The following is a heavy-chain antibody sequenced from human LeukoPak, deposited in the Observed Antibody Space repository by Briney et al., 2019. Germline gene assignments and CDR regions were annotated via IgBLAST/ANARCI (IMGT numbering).Heavy chain of an antibody. CDR1: GYTFTSYG. CDR3: ARLLGTAANDAFDI. V-gene: IGHV1-18*01. D-gene: IGHD2-2*01. CDR2: ISAYNGNT. Sequence: GASVKVSFKASGYTFTSYGISWVRQAPGQGLEWMGWISAYNGNTNYAQKLQGRVTMTTDTSTSTAYMELRSLRSDDTAVYYCARLLGTAANDAFDIWGQGTMVTVSS. J-gene: IGHJ3*02.